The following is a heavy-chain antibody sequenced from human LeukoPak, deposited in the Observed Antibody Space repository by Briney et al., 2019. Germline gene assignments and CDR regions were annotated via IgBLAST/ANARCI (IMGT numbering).Heavy chain of an antibody. CDR3: ARDSSLLWFGELFNY. CDR1: GGSISSSSYY. D-gene: IGHD3-10*01. CDR2: IYYSGST. V-gene: IGHV4-39*07. Sequence: PSETLSLTCTVSGGSISSSSYYWGWIRQPPGKGLEWIGSIYYSGSTYYNPSLKSRVTISVDTSKNQFSLKLSSVTAADTAVYYCARDSSLLWFGELFNYWGQGALVTVSS. J-gene: IGHJ4*02.